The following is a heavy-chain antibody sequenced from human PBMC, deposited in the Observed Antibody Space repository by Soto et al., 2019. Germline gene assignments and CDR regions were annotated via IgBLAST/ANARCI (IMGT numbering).Heavy chain of an antibody. CDR2: IYATGTT. D-gene: IGHD1-1*01. Sequence: SETLSLTCTVSGASISGFYWSWIRKSAGKGLEWIGRIYATGTTDYNPSLKSRVMMSVDTSKKQFSLKLRSVTAADTAVYYCVRDGTKPLRDWFHPWGQGILVTVSS. J-gene: IGHJ5*02. V-gene: IGHV4-4*07. CDR1: GASISGFY. CDR3: VRDGTKPLRDWFHP.